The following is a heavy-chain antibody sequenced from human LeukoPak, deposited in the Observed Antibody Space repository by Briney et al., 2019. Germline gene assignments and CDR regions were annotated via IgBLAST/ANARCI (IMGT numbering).Heavy chain of an antibody. J-gene: IGHJ6*02. V-gene: IGHV1-46*03. CDR3: ASEIAAAGIYYYYYGMDV. CDR1: GYTFTSYY. Sequence: GASVKVSCKASGYTFTSYYMHWVRQAPGQGLEWIGMSNPSGGSTSYAQKFQGRVTMTRDTSTSTVYMELSSLRSEDTAVYYCASEIAAAGIYYYYYGMDVWGQGTTVTVSS. CDR2: SNPSGGST. D-gene: IGHD6-13*01.